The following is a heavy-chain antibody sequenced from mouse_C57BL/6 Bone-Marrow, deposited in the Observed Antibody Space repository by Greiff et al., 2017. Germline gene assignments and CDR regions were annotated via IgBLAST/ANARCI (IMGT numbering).Heavy chain of an antibody. CDR2: IDPDNGDT. V-gene: IGHV14-4*01. CDR1: GFTIKDYY. Sequence: EVQLQQSGAELVRPGASVKLSCTASGFTIKDYYMHWVKQRPEQGLEWIGWIDPDNGDTDYASKFQGKATITADTSSNTAYLQLSSLTSEDTAVYYCTTRFRPFYWYFDVWGTGTTVTVSS. CDR3: TTRFRPFYWYFDV. J-gene: IGHJ1*03.